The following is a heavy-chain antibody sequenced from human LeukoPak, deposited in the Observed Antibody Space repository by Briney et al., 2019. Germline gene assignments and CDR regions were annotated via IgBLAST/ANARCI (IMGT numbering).Heavy chain of an antibody. V-gene: IGHV3-9*01. D-gene: IGHD5-24*01. CDR2: ISWNSGSI. CDR1: GFTFDDYA. CDR3: AEDKVRDGYNLVYFDY. Sequence: GRSLRLSCAASGFTFDDYAMHWVRQAPGKGLEWVSGISWNSGSIGYADSVKGRFTISRDNAKNSLYLQMNSLRAEDTALYYCAEDKVRDGYNLVYFDYWGQGTLVTVSS. J-gene: IGHJ4*02.